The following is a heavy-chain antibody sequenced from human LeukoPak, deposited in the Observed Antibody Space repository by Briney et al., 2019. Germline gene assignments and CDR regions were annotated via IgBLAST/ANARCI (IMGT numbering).Heavy chain of an antibody. Sequence: GASVKVSCKPSGYTFTSYGISWVRQAPGQGLEWMGWISAYNGNTNYAQKLQGRVTMTTDTSTSTAYMELRSLRSDDTAVYYCARDLFQVVPAAMGLGAFDIWGQGTMVTVSS. D-gene: IGHD2-2*01. CDR3: ARDLFQVVPAAMGLGAFDI. CDR1: GYTFTSYG. V-gene: IGHV1-18*04. CDR2: ISAYNGNT. J-gene: IGHJ3*02.